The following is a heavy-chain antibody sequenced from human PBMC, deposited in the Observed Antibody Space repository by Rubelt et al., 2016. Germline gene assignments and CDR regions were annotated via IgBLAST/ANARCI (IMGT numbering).Heavy chain of an antibody. CDR2: ISSSSSYI. V-gene: IGHV3-21*01. CDR1: SYS. J-gene: IGHJ3*02. D-gene: IGHD1-1*01. CDR3: AKGQSPNWKNDAFDI. Sequence: SYSMNWVRQAPGKGLEWVSSISSSSSYIYYADSVKGRFTISRDNAKNSLYLQMNSLRAEDTAVYYCAKGQSPNWKNDAFDIWGQGTMVTVSS.